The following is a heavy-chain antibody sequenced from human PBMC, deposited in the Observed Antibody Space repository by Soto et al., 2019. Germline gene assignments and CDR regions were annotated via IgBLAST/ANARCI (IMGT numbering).Heavy chain of an antibody. D-gene: IGHD4-4*01. V-gene: IGHV3-30-3*01. CDR1: GFIFSAYA. Sequence: QVQLVESGGNVVQPGRSLRLSCAASGFIFSAYAIHWVRQAPGKGLEWVAVISYDGNNIYYADSVKGRFTISRDDFKNTLYLQMNSLRAEDTAMYYCARDGNYRPEYVYYGMDVWGQGTTVTVSS. J-gene: IGHJ6*02. CDR2: ISYDGNNI. CDR3: ARDGNYRPEYVYYGMDV.